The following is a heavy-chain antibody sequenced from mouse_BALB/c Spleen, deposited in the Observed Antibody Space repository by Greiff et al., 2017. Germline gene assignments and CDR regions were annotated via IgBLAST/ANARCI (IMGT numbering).Heavy chain of an antibody. V-gene: IGHV1S137*01. Sequence: QVQLKQSGAELVRPGDSVKISCKGSGYTFTDYAMHWVKQSHAKSLEWIGVISTYYGDASYNQKFKGKATMTVDKSSSTAYMELARLTSEDSAIYYCARRGLYAMDYWGQGTSVTVSS. CDR3: ARRGLYAMDY. J-gene: IGHJ4*01. CDR2: ISTYYGDA. CDR1: GYTFTDYA.